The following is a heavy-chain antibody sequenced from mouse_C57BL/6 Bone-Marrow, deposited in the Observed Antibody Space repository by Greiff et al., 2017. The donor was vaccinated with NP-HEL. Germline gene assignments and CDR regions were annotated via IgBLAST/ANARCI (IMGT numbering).Heavy chain of an antibody. D-gene: IGHD1-1*01. J-gene: IGHJ3*01. CDR1: GYTFTSYW. CDR2: IDPSDSYT. V-gene: IGHV1-69*01. CDR3: ARGGYYYGSSP. Sequence: QVHVKQPGAELVMPGASVKLSCKASGYTFTSYWMHWVKQRPGQGLEWIGEIDPSDSYTNYNQKFKGKSTLTVDKSSSTAYMQLSSLTSEDSAVYYCARGGYYYGSSPWGQGTLVTVSA.